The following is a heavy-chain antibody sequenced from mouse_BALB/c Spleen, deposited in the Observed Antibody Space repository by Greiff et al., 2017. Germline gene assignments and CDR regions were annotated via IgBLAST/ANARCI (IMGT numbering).Heavy chain of an antibody. Sequence: EVQRVESGGGLVKPGGSLKLSCAASGFTFSSYAMSWVRQTPEKRLEWVASISGGGSTYYPDSVKGRFTISRDNARNILYLQMSSLRSEDTAMYYCARVYGSRYYFDYWGQGTTLTVSS. CDR1: GFTFSSYA. CDR2: ISGGGST. J-gene: IGHJ2*01. CDR3: ARVYGSRYYFDY. D-gene: IGHD1-1*01. V-gene: IGHV5-6-5*01.